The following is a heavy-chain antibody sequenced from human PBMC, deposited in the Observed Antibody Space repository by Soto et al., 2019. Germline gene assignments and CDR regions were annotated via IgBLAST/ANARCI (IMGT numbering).Heavy chain of an antibody. Sequence: QGKGLEWIGSIYYSGSTYYNPSLKSRVTISVDTSKNQFSLKLSSVTAADTAVFFFSSQTGYRNYCYGFDTCGQ. V-gene: IGHV4-39*01. CDR3: SSQTGYRNYCYGFDT. D-gene: IGHD5-12*01. J-gene: IGHJ5*02. CDR2: IYYSGST.